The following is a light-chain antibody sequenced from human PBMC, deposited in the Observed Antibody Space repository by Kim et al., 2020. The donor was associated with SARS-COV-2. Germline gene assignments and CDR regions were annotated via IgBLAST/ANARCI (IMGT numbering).Light chain of an antibody. CDR3: QAWDSNTAV. J-gene: IGLJ2*01. CDR2: QDT. V-gene: IGLV3-1*01. CDR1: KLEDRY. Sequence: SYELTQPPSVSVSPGQTATITCSGDKLEDRYVCWFQQKPGQSPLLVISQDTKRPSGIPERFSGSNSGNTATLTISGTQATDEADYFCQAWDSNTAVFGGGTKFTVL.